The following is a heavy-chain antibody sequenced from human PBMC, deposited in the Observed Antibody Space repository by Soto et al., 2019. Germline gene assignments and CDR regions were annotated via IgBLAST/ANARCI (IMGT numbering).Heavy chain of an antibody. CDR1: GYTFTSYY. V-gene: IGHV1-46*01. Sequence: GASVKVSCKASGYTFTSYYIQWVRQAPGQGLEWMGIINPSDGSATNAQKFQGRATITGDTSTSTVYMELSSLTSDDTAVYYCAREIMPLTNDWYFDLWGRGTLVTVSS. D-gene: IGHD2-8*01. CDR3: AREIMPLTNDWYFDL. J-gene: IGHJ2*01. CDR2: INPSDGSA.